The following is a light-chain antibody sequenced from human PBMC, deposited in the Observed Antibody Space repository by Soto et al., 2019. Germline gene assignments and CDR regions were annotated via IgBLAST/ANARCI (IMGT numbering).Light chain of an antibody. J-gene: IGKJ2*01. CDR2: AAS. V-gene: IGKV3-20*01. Sequence: SVLTQSPGTLSLFPGERATLSCRTSQSISSTYLAWYQQRPGQAPRLLIYAASSRATGIPDRFSGSGSGTDFTLPISRREPEDFAVYYCQQYFGSLYTFGQGTKLEIK. CDR1: QSISSTY. CDR3: QQYFGSLYT.